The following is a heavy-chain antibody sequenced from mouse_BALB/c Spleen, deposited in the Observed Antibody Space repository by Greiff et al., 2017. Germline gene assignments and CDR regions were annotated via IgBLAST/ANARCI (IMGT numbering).Heavy chain of an antibody. J-gene: IGHJ4*01. CDR3: AKMVYGNYGNYAMDY. CDR1: GFSLTSYG. V-gene: IGHV2-5*01. D-gene: IGHD2-10*02. CDR2: IWRGGST. Sequence: VQLVESGPGLVQPSQSLSITCTVSGFSLTSYGVHWVRQSPGKGLEWLGVIWRGGSTDYNAAFMSRLSITKDNSKSQVFFKMNSLQADDTAIYYCAKMVYGNYGNYAMDYWGQGTSVTVSS.